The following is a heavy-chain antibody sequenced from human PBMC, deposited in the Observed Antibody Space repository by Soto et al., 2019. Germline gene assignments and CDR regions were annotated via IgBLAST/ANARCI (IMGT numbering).Heavy chain of an antibody. Sequence: GASVKVSCNASGGTFSSYAISWVRQAPGQGLEWMGGIIPIFGTANYAQKFQGRVTITADKSTSTAYMELSSLRSEDTAVYYCARLGIAASYYYGMDVWGQGTTVTVSS. V-gene: IGHV1-69*06. D-gene: IGHD6-13*01. J-gene: IGHJ6*02. CDR2: IIPIFGTA. CDR3: ARLGIAASYYYGMDV. CDR1: GGTFSSYA.